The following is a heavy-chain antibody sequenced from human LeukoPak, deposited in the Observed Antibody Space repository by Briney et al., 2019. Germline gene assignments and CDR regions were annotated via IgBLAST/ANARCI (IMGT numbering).Heavy chain of an antibody. CDR3: ARLGSYGYANWFDP. CDR1: GYSFTSYW. CDR2: IYPGDSDT. J-gene: IGHJ5*02. V-gene: IGHV5-51*01. Sequence: GESLKISCKGSGYSFTSYWLGWVRQMPGKCLEWMGIIYPGDSDTRYSPSFQGHVTISADKSIRTASLQWSSLKASATAMYYCARLGSYGYANWFDPWGQGILVTVSS. D-gene: IGHD5-18*01.